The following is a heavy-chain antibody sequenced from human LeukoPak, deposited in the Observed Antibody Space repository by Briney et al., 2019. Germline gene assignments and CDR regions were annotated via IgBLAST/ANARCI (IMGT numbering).Heavy chain of an antibody. Sequence: ASVKVSCKASGYTFTSYYMQWVRQAPGQGLEWVGRINPNSGGTSFAQKFQGSVTMTRDTSISTAYMKLSRLRSDDTAVYYCARGLENFDCWGQGTLVTVSS. CDR1: GYTFTSYY. CDR2: INPNSGGT. CDR3: ARGLENFDC. J-gene: IGHJ4*02. V-gene: IGHV1-2*06. D-gene: IGHD4-11*01.